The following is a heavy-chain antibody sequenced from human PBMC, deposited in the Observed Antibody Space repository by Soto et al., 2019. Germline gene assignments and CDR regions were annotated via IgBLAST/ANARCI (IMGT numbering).Heavy chain of an antibody. Sequence: EVQLVESGGGLVQPGGSLRLSCAASGFTFSSYAMHWVRQAPGKGLEYVSAITCNGGSTYYANSVKGRFTISRDNSKKPLYLQMGSLKAENMAVYYAARDTKSGSYSLDYWGQGCLVTVSS. CDR2: ITCNGGST. D-gene: IGHD1-26*01. CDR1: GFTFSSYA. V-gene: IGHV3-64*01. CDR3: ARDTKSGSYSLDY. J-gene: IGHJ4*02.